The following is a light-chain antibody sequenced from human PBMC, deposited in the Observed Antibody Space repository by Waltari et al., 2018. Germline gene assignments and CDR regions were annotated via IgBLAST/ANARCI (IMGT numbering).Light chain of an antibody. CDR2: GNN. CDR1: SSNIGAGYD. J-gene: IGLJ3*02. V-gene: IGLV1-40*01. CDR3: QSYDSSLSGWV. Sequence: QSVLTQPPSVSGAPGQRVTISCTGISSNIGAGYDVHWYQQLPGTAPNLLIYGNNNRPSGVPDRFSGSKSGTSASLAITGLQAEDEADYYCQSYDSSLSGWVFGGGTKLTVL.